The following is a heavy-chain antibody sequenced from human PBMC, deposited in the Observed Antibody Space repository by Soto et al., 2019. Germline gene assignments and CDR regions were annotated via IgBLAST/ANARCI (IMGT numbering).Heavy chain of an antibody. CDR2: IIRILGIA. Sequence: QVQLVQSGAEVKKPGSSVKVSCKASGGTFSSYTISWVRQAPGQGLEWMGRIIRILGIANYAQKFQGRVTITADKSTSTAYMELSSLRSEDTVVYYCASAHLGDLSLYPTTDYYGMDVWGQGTTVTVSS. D-gene: IGHD3-16*02. CDR3: ASAHLGDLSLYPTTDYYGMDV. J-gene: IGHJ6*02. CDR1: GGTFSSYT. V-gene: IGHV1-69*02.